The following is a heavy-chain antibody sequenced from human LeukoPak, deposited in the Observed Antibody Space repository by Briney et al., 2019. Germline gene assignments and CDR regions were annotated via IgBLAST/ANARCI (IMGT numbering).Heavy chain of an antibody. CDR1: GFTVSSNY. CDR3: ARSGGFRGSFLFDF. CDR2: IYSGGST. Sequence: GGSLRLSCAASGFTVSSNYMSWVRQAPGKGLEWVSVIYSGGSTYYADSVKGRFTISRDNSKNTLYLQMNSLRAEDTAVYYCARSGGFRGSFLFDFWGQGTLVTVSS. J-gene: IGHJ4*02. V-gene: IGHV3-53*01. D-gene: IGHD1-26*01.